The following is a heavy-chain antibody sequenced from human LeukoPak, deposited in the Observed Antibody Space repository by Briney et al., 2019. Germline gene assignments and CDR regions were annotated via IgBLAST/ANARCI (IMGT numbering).Heavy chain of an antibody. CDR2: IYYSGST. J-gene: IGHJ4*02. Sequence: NPSETLSLTCTVSGGSISSSSYYWGWIRQPPGKGLEWIGSIYYSGSTYYNPSLKSRVTISVDTSKNQFSLRLNSMTAADTAVYCCARHTHNNGWKYYFDYWGQGALVTVSS. CDR3: ARHTHNNGWKYYFDY. CDR1: GGSISSSSYY. D-gene: IGHD6-19*01. V-gene: IGHV4-39*01.